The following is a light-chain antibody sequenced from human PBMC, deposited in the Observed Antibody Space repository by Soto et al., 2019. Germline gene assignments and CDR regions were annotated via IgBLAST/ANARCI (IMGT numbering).Light chain of an antibody. CDR1: QSISSW. CDR3: KASKSYYPR. CDR2: DAS. J-gene: IGKJ1*01. Sequence: MSRSPSTQYASVGDRVTITCRASQSISSWLAWYQQKPGKAPKLLIYDASSLESGVPSRFSGSGSGTEFTLTISSLQPDELATYYCKASKSYYPRFGHRPKV. V-gene: IGKV1-5*01.